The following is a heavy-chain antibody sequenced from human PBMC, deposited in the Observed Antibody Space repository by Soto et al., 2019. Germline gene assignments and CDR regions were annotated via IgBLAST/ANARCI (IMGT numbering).Heavy chain of an antibody. D-gene: IGHD3-3*01. CDR2: ISGSGGST. V-gene: IGHV3-23*01. CDR1: GFTFSSYA. CDR3: AKGAIFGVVIIDYYYGMDV. J-gene: IGHJ6*02. Sequence: GGSLRLSCAASGFTFSSYAMSWVRQAPGKGLEWVSAISGSGGSTYYADSVKGRFTISRDNSKNTLYLQMNSLRAEDTAVYYCAKGAIFGVVIIDYYYGMDVWGQGTTVTVSS.